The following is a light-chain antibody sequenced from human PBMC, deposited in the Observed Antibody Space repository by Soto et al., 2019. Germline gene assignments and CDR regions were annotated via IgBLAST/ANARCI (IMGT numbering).Light chain of an antibody. CDR2: DAS. J-gene: IGKJ4*01. CDR3: QQYGRSPFT. V-gene: IGKV3-20*01. Sequence: EIVLTQSPDTLSLSPGGRATLSCRASQSVSGSLAWYQQKPGQAPRLLIYDASIRAAGIPYRFSGSGSGTGFTLTISRLEPKDFAVYHCQQYGRSPFTFGGGTKVEIK. CDR1: QSVSGS.